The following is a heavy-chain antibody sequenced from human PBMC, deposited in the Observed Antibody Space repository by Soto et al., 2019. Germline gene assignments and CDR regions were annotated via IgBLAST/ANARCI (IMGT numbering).Heavy chain of an antibody. V-gene: IGHV3-48*03. D-gene: IGHD3-22*01. Sequence: GGSLRLSCAASGFTFSSYEMNWVRQAPGKGLEWVSYISSSGSTIYYADSVKGRFTISRDNAKNSLYLQMNSLRAEDTAVYYCARDGGFAYYYDSSGLAHFDYWGQGTRVTVSS. CDR1: GFTFSSYE. CDR3: ARDGGFAYYYDSSGLAHFDY. CDR2: ISSSGSTI. J-gene: IGHJ4*02.